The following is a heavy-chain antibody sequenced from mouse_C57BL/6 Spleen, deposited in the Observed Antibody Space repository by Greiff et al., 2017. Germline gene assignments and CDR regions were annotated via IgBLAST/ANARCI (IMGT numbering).Heavy chain of an antibody. J-gene: IGHJ2*01. Sequence: DVQLVESEAGLVQPGSSMKLSCTASGFTFSDYYMAWVRQVPEKGLEWVASINSDGSSTYYLDSLKSSSTISRDNAKNILYLQMSSLKSEDTAAYYCARDREDGCLDYWGQGTTLTVSS. V-gene: IGHV5-16*01. CDR2: INSDGSST. CDR1: GFTFSDYY. D-gene: IGHD3-1*01. CDR3: ARDREDGCLDY.